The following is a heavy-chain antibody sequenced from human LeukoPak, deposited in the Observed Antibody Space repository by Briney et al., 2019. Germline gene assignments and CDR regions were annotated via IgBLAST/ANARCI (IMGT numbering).Heavy chain of an antibody. D-gene: IGHD6-19*01. CDR1: GFTFNHYS. CDR3: LRDHGSQDSGAWYVFDY. J-gene: IGHJ4*02. Sequence: GGSLRLSCAASGFTFNHYSMSWVRQAPGKGLEWVAGINHHGHTFHPDSVKHQFTIYRDNYKNTAFLQMNTLRDHNTADYPCLRDHGSQDSGAWYVFDYWGRGTLVTVSS. V-gene: IGHV3-23*01. CDR2: INHHGHT.